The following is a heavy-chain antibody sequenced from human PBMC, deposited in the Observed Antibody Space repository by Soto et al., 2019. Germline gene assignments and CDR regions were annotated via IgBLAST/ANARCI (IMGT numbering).Heavy chain of an antibody. CDR3: AHLNTRGYYFDY. V-gene: IGHV2-70*12. Sequence: SGPTLVNPSQTLTLTCTFSGFSLNAGGMCLSWVRQPTGKALEWLAVVRWDDEKHFSTSLRNRISVSKDASGDRVVLTMANMGPVDTATYFCAHLNTRGYYFDYWGQGALVTVSS. CDR2: VRWDDEK. CDR1: GFSLNAGGMC. J-gene: IGHJ4*02.